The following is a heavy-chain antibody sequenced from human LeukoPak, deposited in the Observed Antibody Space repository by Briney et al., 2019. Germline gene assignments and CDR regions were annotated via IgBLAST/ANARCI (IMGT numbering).Heavy chain of an antibody. CDR2: INPNSGGT. D-gene: IGHD2-15*01. CDR1: GYTFTGYY. J-gene: IGHJ4*02. V-gene: IGHV1-2*02. Sequence: ASVKVSCKASGYTFTGYYMHWVRQAPGQGLEWMGWINPNSGGTNYAQKLQGRVTMTTDTSTSTAYMELRSLRSDDTAVYYCARCSGGSCYSPDYWGQGTLVTVSS. CDR3: ARCSGGSCYSPDY.